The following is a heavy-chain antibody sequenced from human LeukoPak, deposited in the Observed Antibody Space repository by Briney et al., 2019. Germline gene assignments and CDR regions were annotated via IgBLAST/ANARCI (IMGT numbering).Heavy chain of an antibody. CDR2: INPNSGGT. Sequence: GASVKVSCKASGYTFTGYYMHWVRQAPGQGLEWMGWINPNSGGTNYAQKFQGRVTMTRDTSTSTAYMELSRLRSDDTAVYYCARDHYYYDSSGYYPHAWGQGTLVTVSS. J-gene: IGHJ5*02. D-gene: IGHD3-22*01. V-gene: IGHV1-2*02. CDR3: ARDHYYYDSSGYYPHA. CDR1: GYTFTGYY.